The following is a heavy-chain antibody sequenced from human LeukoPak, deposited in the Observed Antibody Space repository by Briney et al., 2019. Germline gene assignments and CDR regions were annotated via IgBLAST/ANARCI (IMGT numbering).Heavy chain of an antibody. CDR2: ISYSGST. D-gene: IGHD3-22*01. CDR3: ARHIDPGYYEYVGYFIASFDN. J-gene: IGHJ4*02. CDR1: GGSINSGSYY. Sequence: PSETLSLTCTVSGGSINSGSYYWGWIRQPPGKGLEWIGSISYSGSTYYNPSLKSRVTISVDTSKKQLSLKLSPVTAADTSVYYCARHIDPGYYEYVGYFIASFDNWGQGNLGTVSS. V-gene: IGHV4-39*01.